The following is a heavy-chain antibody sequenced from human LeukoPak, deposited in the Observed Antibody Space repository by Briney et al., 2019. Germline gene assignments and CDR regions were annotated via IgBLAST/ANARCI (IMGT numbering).Heavy chain of an antibody. D-gene: IGHD4-23*01. V-gene: IGHV1-8*01. CDR3: ARGPNKSDGGNSGSAWFDP. Sequence: ASVKVSCKASGYTFTTYDINWVRQATGQGLEWMGWMNPNSGNTGYAQKFQGRVTMTRNASISTAYMELSSLRSEDTAVYYCARGPNKSDGGNSGSAWFDPWGQGTLVTVSP. CDR2: MNPNSGNT. CDR1: GYTFTTYD. J-gene: IGHJ5*02.